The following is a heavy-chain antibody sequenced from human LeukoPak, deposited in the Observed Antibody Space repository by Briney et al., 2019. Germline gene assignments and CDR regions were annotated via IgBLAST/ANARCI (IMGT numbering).Heavy chain of an antibody. J-gene: IGHJ4*02. Sequence: PGRSLRLSCAASGFTFSSYSMSWVRQAPGKGLEWVSSISSSSSYIYYADSVKGRFTISRDNAKNSLYRQMNSLRAEDTAVYYCARGGTRLRAFDYWGQGTLVTVSS. CDR2: ISSSSSYI. CDR3: ARGGTRLRAFDY. V-gene: IGHV3-21*01. CDR1: GFTFSSYS. D-gene: IGHD1-1*01.